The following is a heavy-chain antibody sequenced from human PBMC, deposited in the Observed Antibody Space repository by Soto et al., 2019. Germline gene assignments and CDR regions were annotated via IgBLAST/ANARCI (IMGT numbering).Heavy chain of an antibody. J-gene: IGHJ6*02. CDR3: ARARHYDFWSGYYSHYYYYYGMDV. Sequence: SETLSLTCAVSGGSISSGGYSWSWIRQPPGKGLEWIGYIYHSGSTYYNPSLKSRVTISVDTSKNQFSLKLSSVTAADTAVYYCARARHYDFWSGYYSHYYYYYGMDVWGQGTTVTVSS. D-gene: IGHD3-3*01. CDR1: GGSISSGGYS. V-gene: IGHV4-30-2*05. CDR2: IYHSGST.